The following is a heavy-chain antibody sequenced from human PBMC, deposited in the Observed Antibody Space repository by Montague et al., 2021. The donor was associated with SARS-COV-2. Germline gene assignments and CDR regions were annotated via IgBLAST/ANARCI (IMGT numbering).Heavy chain of an antibody. J-gene: IGHJ2*01. V-gene: IGHV4-4*07. CDR3: ARAIWHLDV. Sequence: SETLSLTCSVSGDSISRYYWCWIRQSDGKGLEWIGRIYTGGYVNYNPGLQSRVSMSVDTSKTQVSLNVTSVTAADTAVYYCARAIWHLDVWGRGILVTVSS. CDR1: GDSISRYY. CDR2: IYTGGYV.